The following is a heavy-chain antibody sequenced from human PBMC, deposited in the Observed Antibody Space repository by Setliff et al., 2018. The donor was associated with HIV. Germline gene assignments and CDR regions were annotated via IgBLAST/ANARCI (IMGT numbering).Heavy chain of an antibody. CDR1: GDSINTHY. V-gene: IGHV4-59*11. CDR2: ISHSGNT. Sequence: SETLSLTCTVSGDSINTHYWSWIRQPPGKGLEWTGCISHSGNTNFNPSLNSRVTISLDTSKNQFSLRLTSLTAADTAIYYCARSTVGAGASFPWGRGILVTVS. D-gene: IGHD1-26*01. J-gene: IGHJ5*02. CDR3: ARSTVGAGASFP.